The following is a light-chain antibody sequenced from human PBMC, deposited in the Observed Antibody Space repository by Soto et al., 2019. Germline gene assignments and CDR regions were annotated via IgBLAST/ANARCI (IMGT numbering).Light chain of an antibody. CDR2: DVN. CDR1: SSDIGAYNF. J-gene: IGLJ2*01. Sequence: QSVLTQPASVSGSPGQSITISCTGTSSDIGAYNFVSWYQQNPGKAPKLMLYDVNIRPSGVSNRFSGSKSGNTASLTISGLQAEDEADYYCTSWTTSTTMIFGGGTKLTVL. V-gene: IGLV2-14*03. CDR3: TSWTTSTTMI.